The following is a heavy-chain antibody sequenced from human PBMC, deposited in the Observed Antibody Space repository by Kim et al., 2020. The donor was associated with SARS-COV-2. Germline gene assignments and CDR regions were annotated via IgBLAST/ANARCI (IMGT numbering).Heavy chain of an antibody. CDR3: ARDWYCSGGSCYYGMDV. J-gene: IGHJ6*02. CDR2: ISAYNGNT. CDR1: GYTFTSYG. D-gene: IGHD2-15*01. Sequence: ASVKVSCKASGYTFTSYGISWVRQAPGQGLEWMGWISAYNGNTNYAQKLQGRVTMTTDTSTSTAYMELRSLRSDDTAVYYCARDWYCSGGSCYYGMDVWGQGTTVTVSS. V-gene: IGHV1-18*04.